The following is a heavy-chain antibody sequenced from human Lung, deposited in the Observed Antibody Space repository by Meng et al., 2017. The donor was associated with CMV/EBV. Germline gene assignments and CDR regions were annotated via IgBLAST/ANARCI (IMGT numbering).Heavy chain of an antibody. V-gene: IGHV2-5*01. CDR1: GFSLSTSGVG. CDR2: IYWNDDK. D-gene: IGHD6-19*01. J-gene: IGHJ4*02. CDR3: AHRPVSGAGKEEYYFDY. Sequence: SGPTLVXPTQTLTLTCTFSGFSLSTSGVGVGWIRQPPGKALEWLALIYWNDDKRYSPSLKSRLTITKDTAKNQVVLTMTNMDPVDTATYYCAHRPVSGAGKEEYYFDYXGEGTLVTVSS.